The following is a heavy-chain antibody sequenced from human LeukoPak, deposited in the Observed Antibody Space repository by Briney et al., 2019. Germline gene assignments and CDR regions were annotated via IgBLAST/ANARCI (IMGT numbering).Heavy chain of an antibody. Sequence: PGGSLKLSCAASGFTFSSYGIHWVRQAPGKGLEWVAFIRYDGSNKDYADSVKGRFTISRDNSKNSVYIQMDSLRAEDTAVYYCARGATGSFRYSSGWPGDSWGQGTLVTVSS. CDR3: ARGATGSFRYSSGWPGDS. D-gene: IGHD6-19*01. J-gene: IGHJ4*02. CDR1: GFTFSSYG. CDR2: IRYDGSNK. V-gene: IGHV3-30*02.